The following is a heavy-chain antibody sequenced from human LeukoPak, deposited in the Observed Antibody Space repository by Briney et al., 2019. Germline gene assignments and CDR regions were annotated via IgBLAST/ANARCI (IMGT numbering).Heavy chain of an antibody. D-gene: IGHD6-13*01. CDR3: ARTSRGYWYDY. CDR2: IYYSGST. V-gene: IGHV4-59*01. CDR1: GSSISSYY. J-gene: IGHJ4*02. Sequence: PSETLSLACTVSGSSISSYYWSWIRQPPGKGLEWIGYIYYSGSTNYNPSLKSRVTISVDTSKNQFSLKLSSVTAADTAVYYCARTSRGYWYDYWGQGTLVTVSS.